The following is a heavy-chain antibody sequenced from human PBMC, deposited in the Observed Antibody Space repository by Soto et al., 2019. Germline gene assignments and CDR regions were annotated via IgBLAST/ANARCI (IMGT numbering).Heavy chain of an antibody. J-gene: IGHJ4*02. V-gene: IGHV3-23*01. D-gene: IGHD3-3*01. CDR1: GFTFGSYA. CDR3: ASSPXLRFLGGYYFDX. CDR2: ISGSGGST. Sequence: GGSLRLSCAASGFTFGSYAMSWVRQAPGKGLEWVSAISGSGGSTYYADSVKGRFTISRDNSKNTLYLQMNSLRAEDTAVYYCASSPXLRFLGGYYFDXWGQGTLVTVSS.